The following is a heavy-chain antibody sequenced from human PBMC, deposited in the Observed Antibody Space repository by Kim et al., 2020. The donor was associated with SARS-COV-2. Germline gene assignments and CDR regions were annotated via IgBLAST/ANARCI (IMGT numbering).Heavy chain of an antibody. D-gene: IGHD6-13*01. V-gene: IGHV1-2*02. CDR2: INPNSGGT. CDR1: GYTFTGYY. J-gene: IGHJ4*02. CDR3: ARVRQIAAAGDY. Sequence: ASVKVSCKASGYTFTGYYMHWVRQAPGQGLEWMGWINPNSGGTNYAQKFQGRVTMTRDTSISTAYMELSRLRSDDTAVYYCARVRQIAAAGDYWGQGTLVTVSS.